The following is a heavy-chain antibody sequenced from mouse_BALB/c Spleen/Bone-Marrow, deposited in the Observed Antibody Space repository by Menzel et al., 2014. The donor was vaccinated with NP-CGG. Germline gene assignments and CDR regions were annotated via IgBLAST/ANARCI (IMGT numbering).Heavy chain of an antibody. CDR3: SRLRMITTYFDV. Sequence: EVKLVESGGGLAKPGGSPQLSCAASGFTFSTYAMSWVRQTPEKRLEWVATISSSGSYTYYPDSVKGRFTISRDNAKNTLYLQMSSLRSEDTAMFYCSRLRMITTYFDVWGAGTTVTVSS. D-gene: IGHD2-4*01. J-gene: IGHJ1*01. CDR1: GFTFSTYA. V-gene: IGHV5-9-3*01. CDR2: ISSSGSYT.